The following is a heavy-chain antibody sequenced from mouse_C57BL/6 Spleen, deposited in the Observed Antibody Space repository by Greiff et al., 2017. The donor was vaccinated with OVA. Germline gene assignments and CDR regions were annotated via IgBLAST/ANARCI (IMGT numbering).Heavy chain of an antibody. V-gene: IGHV1-53*01. CDR2: INPSNGGT. D-gene: IGHD1-1*01. CDR1: GYTFTSYW. J-gene: IGHJ4*01. Sequence: VQLQQPGTELVKPGASVKLSCKASGYTFTSYWMHWVKQRPGQGLEWIGNINPSNGGTNYNEKFKSKATLTVDKSSSTAYMQLSSLTSEDSAVYYCARSRGNYCGSSYEDMDYWGQGTSVTVSS. CDR3: ARSRGNYCGSSYEDMDY.